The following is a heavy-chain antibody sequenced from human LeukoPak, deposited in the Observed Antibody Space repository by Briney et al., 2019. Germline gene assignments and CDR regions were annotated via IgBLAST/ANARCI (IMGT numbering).Heavy chain of an antibody. J-gene: IGHJ5*02. V-gene: IGHV4-4*09. D-gene: IGHD3-10*01. CDR2: RYTSGST. CDR3: ASGSRGSGRSPYNWFDP. Sequence: SETLSLTCTVYGRSISSYYWSWMRQPPGKGLEWIGYRYTSGSTNYNPSLKSRVTISVHTSKNQFSLRQGSVTPADTAVYYCASGSRGSGRSPYNWFDPWGQGTLVTVSS. CDR1: GRSISSYY.